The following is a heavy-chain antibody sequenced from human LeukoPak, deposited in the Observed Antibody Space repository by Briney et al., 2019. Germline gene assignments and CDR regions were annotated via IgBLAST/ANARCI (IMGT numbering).Heavy chain of an antibody. CDR2: IYPGDSDT. CDR3: ARRYCSGGSCYAPEGLRDAFDI. J-gene: IGHJ3*02. Sequence: GESLKISCKGSGYSFTSYWIGWVRQMPGKGLEWMAIIYPGDSDTGYSPSFQGQVTISADKSISTAYLQWSSLKASDTAMYYCARRYCSGGSCYAPEGLRDAFDIWGQGTMVTVSS. D-gene: IGHD2-15*01. V-gene: IGHV5-51*01. CDR1: GYSFTSYW.